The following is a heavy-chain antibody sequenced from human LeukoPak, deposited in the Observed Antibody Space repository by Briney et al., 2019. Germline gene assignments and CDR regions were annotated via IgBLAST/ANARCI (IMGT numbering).Heavy chain of an antibody. D-gene: IGHD5-12*01. V-gene: IGHV3-53*01. CDR2: IYSGGST. CDR1: GFTLSSKY. CDR3: AKSGERVATRLDY. J-gene: IGHJ4*02. Sequence: GGSLRLSCAASGFTLSSKYMSWVRQAPGKGLEWVSVIYSGGSTYYADSVKGRFTISRDNSKNSMYLQMNSLRAEDTAVYYCAKSGERVATRLDYWGQGTLVTVSS.